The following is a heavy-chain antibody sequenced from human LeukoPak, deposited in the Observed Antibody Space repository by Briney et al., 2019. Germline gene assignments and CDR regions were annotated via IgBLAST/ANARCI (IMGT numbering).Heavy chain of an antibody. CDR3: ARGQLTSTYYDFWSGYFCFDY. CDR2: IYTSGST. V-gene: IGHV4-61*02. D-gene: IGHD3-3*01. Sequence: PSQTLSLTCTVSGGSISSGSYYWSWIRQPAGKGLEWIGRIYTSGSTNYNPSLKSRVTISVDTSKNQFSLKLSSVTAADTAVYYCARGQLTSTYYDFWSGYFCFDYWGQGTLVTVSS. J-gene: IGHJ4*02. CDR1: GGSISSGSYY.